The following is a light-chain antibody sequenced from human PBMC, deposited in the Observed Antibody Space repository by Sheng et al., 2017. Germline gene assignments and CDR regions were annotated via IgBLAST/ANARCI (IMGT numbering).Light chain of an antibody. J-gene: IGKJ1*01. CDR3: QQYSSSPWT. CDR1: QSITSY. V-gene: IGKV3-11*01. Sequence: ETVLTQSPATLSLSPGERATLSCRASQSITSYLAWYQQRPGQAPRLLIYDASNRATGIPARFSGSGSGTDFTLTISSLEPEDFAVYYCQQYSSSPWTFGQG. CDR2: DAS.